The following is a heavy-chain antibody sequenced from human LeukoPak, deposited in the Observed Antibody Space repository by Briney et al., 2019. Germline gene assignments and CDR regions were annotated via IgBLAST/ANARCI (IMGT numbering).Heavy chain of an antibody. CDR2: IKQDGSVK. Sequence: GGPLRLSCAASGFTFSSYWMSWFRQAPGKGLEWVANIKQDGSVKYSVDSVKGRFTISRDNAKNSLYLQMNSLRGEDTAVYYCARGGLLFMDYFDYWGQGTLVTVSS. V-gene: IGHV3-7*03. CDR3: ARGGLLFMDYFDY. J-gene: IGHJ4*02. CDR1: GFTFSSYW. D-gene: IGHD2-21*02.